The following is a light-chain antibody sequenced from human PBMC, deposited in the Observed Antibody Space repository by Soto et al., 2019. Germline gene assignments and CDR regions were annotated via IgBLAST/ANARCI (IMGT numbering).Light chain of an antibody. CDR1: QSIGSW. CDR3: QQYNNWPPWT. Sequence: DIQMTQSPSTLSASVGDRVTITCRASQSIGSWLAWYQQKPGKAPKLLIYDASSLESGVPSRFSGSGSGTEFTLTISSLQSEDFAVYYCQQYNNWPPWTFGQGTKVDIK. V-gene: IGKV1-5*01. J-gene: IGKJ1*01. CDR2: DAS.